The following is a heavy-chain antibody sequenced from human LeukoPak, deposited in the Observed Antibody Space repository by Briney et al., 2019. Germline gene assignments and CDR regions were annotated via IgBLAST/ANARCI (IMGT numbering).Heavy chain of an antibody. D-gene: IGHD4-17*01. CDR1: GFTFSSYA. J-gene: IGHJ3*02. CDR2: ISYDGSNK. Sequence: GGSLRLSCAASGFTFSSYAMHWVRQAPGKGLEWVAVISYDGSNKYYADSVKGRFTISRDNSKNTLYLQMNSLRAEDTTVYYCASSSYGDYVAFDIWGQGTMVTVSS. V-gene: IGHV3-30-3*01. CDR3: ASSSYGDYVAFDI.